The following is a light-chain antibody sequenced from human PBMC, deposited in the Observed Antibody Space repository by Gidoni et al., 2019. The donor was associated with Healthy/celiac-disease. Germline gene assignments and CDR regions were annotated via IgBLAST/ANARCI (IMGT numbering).Light chain of an antibody. CDR3: QQLNSYLPSIT. CDR2: AAS. CDR1: QGISSY. V-gene: IGKV1-9*01. J-gene: IGKJ5*01. Sequence: DIQLTQSPAFLSASVGDRVTITGRASQGISSYLAWYQQKPGKAPKLPIYAASTLQRGVPSRFSGTGSVTQFTLTLSSLQPEEFATYYCQQLNSYLPSITFGQGTRLEIK.